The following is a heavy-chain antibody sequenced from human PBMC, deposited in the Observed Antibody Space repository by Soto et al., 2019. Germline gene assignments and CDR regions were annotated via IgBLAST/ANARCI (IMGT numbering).Heavy chain of an antibody. V-gene: IGHV3-23*01. Sequence: GGSLRLSCAASGFTFSSYGMSWVRQAPGKGLEWVSAISGSVGSTYYADSVKGRFTISRDNSKNTLYLQMNSLRAEDTAVYYCAKVKEVGAITLFDYWGQGTLVTVSS. CDR2: ISGSVGST. D-gene: IGHD1-26*01. J-gene: IGHJ4*02. CDR1: GFTFSSYG. CDR3: AKVKEVGAITLFDY.